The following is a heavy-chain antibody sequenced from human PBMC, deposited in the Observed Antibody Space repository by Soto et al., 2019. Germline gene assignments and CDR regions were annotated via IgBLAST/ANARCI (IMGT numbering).Heavy chain of an antibody. CDR2: ISGSSSMI. CDR1: GFTFSSYS. J-gene: IGHJ4*02. CDR3: ARDLNPRQEMLYALLGY. V-gene: IGHV3-48*01. D-gene: IGHD2-8*01. Sequence: EVQLVESGGGLVQPGGSLRLSCAASGFTFSSYSMNWFRQAPGKGLEWVSYISGSSSMIYYADSVKGRFTISRDNAKNSLYLQMNSLRAEDTAVYYRARDLNPRQEMLYALLGYWGQGTLVTVSS.